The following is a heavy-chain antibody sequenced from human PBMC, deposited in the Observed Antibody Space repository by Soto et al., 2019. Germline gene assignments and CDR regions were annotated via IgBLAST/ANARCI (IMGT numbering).Heavy chain of an antibody. D-gene: IGHD3-10*01. CDR2: IYWDDDK. CDR3: AHRRGYYGSGSYSGMFWFDP. Sequence: QITLKESGPTLVKPTQTLTLTCTFSGFSLSTSGVAVGWIRQPPGKALEWLALIYWDDDKRYTPSLKSRLTITKDTSXIQLVXXMTNMDPVDTATYYCAHRRGYYGSGSYSGMFWFDPWGQGTLVTVSS. J-gene: IGHJ5*02. V-gene: IGHV2-5*02. CDR1: GFSLSTSGVA.